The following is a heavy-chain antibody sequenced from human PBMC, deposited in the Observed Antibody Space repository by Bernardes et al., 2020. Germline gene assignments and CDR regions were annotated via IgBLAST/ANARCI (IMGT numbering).Heavy chain of an antibody. D-gene: IGHD6-6*01. J-gene: IGHJ4*02. Sequence: GGSLRLSCAASGFTFIGYAMSWVRQAPGKGLEWVSHITVRDITYYADSVKGRFTVSRDLSKNTVYLQMNSLRAEDTAVYYCAKHLVRAYDYWGQGILVTVSS. CDR2: ITVRDIT. CDR1: GFTFIGYA. CDR3: AKHLVRAYDY. V-gene: IGHV3-23*01.